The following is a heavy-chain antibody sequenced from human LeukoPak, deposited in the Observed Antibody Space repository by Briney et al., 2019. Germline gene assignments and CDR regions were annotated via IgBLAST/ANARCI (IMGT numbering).Heavy chain of an antibody. D-gene: IGHD2-21*02. V-gene: IGHV3-7*03. J-gene: IGHJ3*01. CDR3: ARDSSPYCGDDCYFDAFDL. CDR2: INRDGSKN. Sequence: GGSLRLSCAAFEFTFGSYWMTWVRQAPGKGLEWVANINRDGSKNHFVDSVKGRFTISRDNAKNFLYLQMNSLRAEDTAVYFCARDSSPYCGDDCYFDAFDLWGQGTMVTVSS. CDR1: EFTFGSYW.